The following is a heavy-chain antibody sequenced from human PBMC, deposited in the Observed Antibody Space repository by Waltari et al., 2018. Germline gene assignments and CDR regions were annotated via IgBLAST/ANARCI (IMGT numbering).Heavy chain of an antibody. Sequence: EVQLVESGGGLVKPGGSLRLSCGASGFSFSSYSMNWVRQAPGKGVGGVASISSSTNDIHDADSVKGRFTSSRDNAKDSLYLQMNSLRVEDTAVYYCVSGGWGFYFDYWGQGTVVTVSS. CDR2: ISSSTNDI. J-gene: IGHJ4*02. CDR1: GFSFSSYS. CDR3: VSGGWGFYFDY. V-gene: IGHV3-21*01. D-gene: IGHD7-27*01.